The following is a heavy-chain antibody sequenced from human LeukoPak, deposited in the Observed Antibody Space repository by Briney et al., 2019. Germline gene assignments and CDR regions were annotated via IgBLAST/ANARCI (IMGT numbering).Heavy chain of an antibody. CDR2: IYYSGST. J-gene: IGHJ5*01. V-gene: IGHV4-59*01. Sequence: SETLSLTCTVSGGSISSYYWSWIRQPPGKGLEWIGYIYYSGSTNYNPSPKGRVTISVDTSKNQFSLKLSSVTAADTAVYYCARDAGFDWLLSHNWFDPWGQGTMVTVSS. D-gene: IGHD3-9*01. CDR3: ARDAGFDWLLSHNWFDP. CDR1: GGSISSYY.